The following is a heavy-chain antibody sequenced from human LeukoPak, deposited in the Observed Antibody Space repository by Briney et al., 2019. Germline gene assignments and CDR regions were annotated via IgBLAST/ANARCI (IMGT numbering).Heavy chain of an antibody. CDR1: GGSISSSSYY. V-gene: IGHV4-39*01. D-gene: IGHD3-22*01. CDR3: ARLYYYDSSGYYYGIYYYYYMDV. CDR2: IYYSGST. Sequence: SETLSLTCTVSGGSISSSSYYWGWIRQPPGKGLEWIGSIYYSGSTYYNPSLKSRVTISVDTYKNQFSLKLSSVTAADTAVYYCARLYYYDSSGYYYGIYYYYYMDVWGKGTTVTISS. J-gene: IGHJ6*03.